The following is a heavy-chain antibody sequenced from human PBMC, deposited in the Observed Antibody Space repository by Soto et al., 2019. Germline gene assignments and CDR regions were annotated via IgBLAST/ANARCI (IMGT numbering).Heavy chain of an antibody. J-gene: IGHJ3*02. D-gene: IGHD5-12*01. V-gene: IGHV4-59*08. CDR1: GGSISSYY. CDR2: IYYSGST. Sequence: SETLSLTCTVSGGSISSYYWSWIRQPPGKGLEWIGYIYYSGSTNYNPSLKSRVTISVDTSKNQFSLRLSSVTAADTAVYYCAGEDIVATIDAFDIWGQGTMVTVS. CDR3: AGEDIVATIDAFDI.